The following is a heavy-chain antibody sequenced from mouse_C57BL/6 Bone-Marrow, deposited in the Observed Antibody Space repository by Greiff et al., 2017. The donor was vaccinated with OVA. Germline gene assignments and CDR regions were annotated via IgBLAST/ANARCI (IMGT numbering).Heavy chain of an antibody. CDR1: GYTFTDYY. V-gene: IGHV1-19*01. CDR2: INPYNGGT. J-gene: IGHJ4*01. CDR3: ARRLRSYYYAMDY. Sequence: EVQLQQSGPVLVKPGASVKMSCKASGYTFTDYYMNWVKQSHGKSLEWIGVINPYNGGTSYNQKFKGKATLTVDKSSSTAYMELNSLTSEDSAVYYCARRLRSYYYAMDYWGQGTSVTVSS. D-gene: IGHD1-1*01.